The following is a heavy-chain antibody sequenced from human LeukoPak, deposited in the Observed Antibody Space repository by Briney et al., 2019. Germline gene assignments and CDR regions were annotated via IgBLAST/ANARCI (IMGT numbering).Heavy chain of an antibody. Sequence: GGSLRLSCAASGFGFNDYGMQWIRQAPGKGLEWVAFIRFDGGVSGDYYGKSVKGRFTISRDNSKDTLYLQMNSLRPEDSAVYYCAKDPLGRNGGYLGGQGTLVIVSS. CDR1: GFGFNDYG. V-gene: IGHV3-30*02. CDR2: IRFDGGVSGD. J-gene: IGHJ4*02. D-gene: IGHD4-23*01. CDR3: AKDPLGRNGGYL.